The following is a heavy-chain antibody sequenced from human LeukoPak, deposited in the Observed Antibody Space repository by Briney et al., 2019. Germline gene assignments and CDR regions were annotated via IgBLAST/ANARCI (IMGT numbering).Heavy chain of an antibody. V-gene: IGHV3-23*01. CDR1: GFTFSSYA. CDR3: EGYSYGYDFDY. J-gene: IGHJ4*02. Sequence: GGSLRLSCAASGFTFSSYAMSWVRQAPGKGLEWVSAISGSGGSTYYADSVKGRFTISRDNSKNTLYLQMNSLRAEDTAVYYCEGYSYGYDFDYWGQGTLVTVSS. CDR2: ISGSGGST. D-gene: IGHD5-18*01.